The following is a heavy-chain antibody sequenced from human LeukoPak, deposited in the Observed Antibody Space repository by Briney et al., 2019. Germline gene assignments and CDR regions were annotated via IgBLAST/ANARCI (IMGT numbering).Heavy chain of an antibody. CDR3: ARSSTSHNNWFDP. CDR1: GYTFTSYG. Sequence: ASVKVSCKASGYTFTSYGISWVRQAPGQGLEWMGWISAYNGNTNYAQKLQGRVTMTTDTSTSTAYMELSSLRSEDTAVYYCARSSTSHNNWFDPWGQGTLVTVSS. J-gene: IGHJ5*02. V-gene: IGHV1-18*01. CDR2: ISAYNGNT. D-gene: IGHD2-2*01.